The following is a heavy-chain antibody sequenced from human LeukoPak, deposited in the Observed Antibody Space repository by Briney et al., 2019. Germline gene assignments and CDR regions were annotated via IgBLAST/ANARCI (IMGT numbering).Heavy chain of an antibody. CDR1: GGSFSGYY. Sequence: SETLSLTCAVYGGSFSGYYWSWIRQPPGKGPEWIGEINHSGSTNYNPSLKSRVTISVDTSKNQFSLKLSSVTAADTAVYYCARGLQGDYWGPGTRVTVSS. CDR3: ARGLQGDY. D-gene: IGHD4-11*01. J-gene: IGHJ4*01. V-gene: IGHV4-34*01. CDR2: INHSGST.